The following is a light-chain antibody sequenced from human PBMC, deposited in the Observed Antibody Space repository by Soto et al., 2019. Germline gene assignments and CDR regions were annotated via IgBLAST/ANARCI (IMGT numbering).Light chain of an antibody. CDR3: QQYYTWPRT. V-gene: IGKV3-15*01. CDR1: QSVSTN. J-gene: IGKJ1*01. Sequence: EIVMTQSPGTLSVSPGEGATLSCRASQSVSTNLAWYQQKPDQAPRLLIYGASTTATGMPARFSGSGSGTEFTLTSSSLQSEDFAAYYWQQYYTWPRTFGQGTRVEIK. CDR2: GAS.